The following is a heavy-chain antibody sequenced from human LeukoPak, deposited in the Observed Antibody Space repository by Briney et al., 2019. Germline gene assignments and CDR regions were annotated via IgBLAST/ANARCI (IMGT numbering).Heavy chain of an antibody. CDR2: IYYSGST. Sequence: PSETLSLTCTVSGGFISSGGYYWSWIRQHPGKGLEWIGYIYYSGSTFHNPSLKSRVTISVDTSKNQFSLKLNSVTAADTAVYYCAADLQAFAFDIWGQGTMVTVSS. J-gene: IGHJ3*02. D-gene: IGHD3-3*02. CDR1: GGFISSGGYY. CDR3: AADLQAFAFDI. V-gene: IGHV4-31*03.